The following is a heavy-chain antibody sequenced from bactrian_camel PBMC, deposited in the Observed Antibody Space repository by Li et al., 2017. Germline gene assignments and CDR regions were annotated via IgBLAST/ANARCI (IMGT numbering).Heavy chain of an antibody. J-gene: IGHJ4*01. Sequence: HVQLVESGGGSVQAGGSLRLSCTGSGDGIAVRDMGWFRQVPGREREGVATISGGGSITYADSVKGRFTISRDGGKNTPYLQLYSLTREDSAMYYCTRETQWVGYHEFAEYWGQGTQVTVS. CDR3: TRETQWVGYHEFAEY. CDR2: ISGGGSI. CDR1: GDGIAVRD. V-gene: IGHV3S53*01. D-gene: IGHD5*01.